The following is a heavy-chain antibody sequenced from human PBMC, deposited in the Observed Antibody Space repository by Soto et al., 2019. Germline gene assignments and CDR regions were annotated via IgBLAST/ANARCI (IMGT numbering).Heavy chain of an antibody. Sequence: GRSLRPSCEPAGFTVTLAWMSWVRQAPGKGLECVGRIKSNKNGGTTDYAAPVRGRFTISRDDSKSTLFLQLNSLQIDDTAVYYCATAGIVGSTGGLFDNWGQGALVTVSS. CDR1: GFTVTLAW. CDR3: ATAGIVGSTGGLFDN. J-gene: IGHJ4*02. V-gene: IGHV3-15*01. D-gene: IGHD1-26*01. CDR2: IKSNKNGGTT.